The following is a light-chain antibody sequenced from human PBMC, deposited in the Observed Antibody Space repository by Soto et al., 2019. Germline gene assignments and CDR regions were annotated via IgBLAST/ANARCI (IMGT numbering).Light chain of an antibody. CDR1: RSINTY. J-gene: IGKJ1*01. CDR2: SAS. V-gene: IGKV1-39*01. Sequence: DIQMTQSPSSLSASVGDRVTITCRASRSINTYVNWYQQRPGKAPELLIYSASSLHTGVPSRLSGSGAGTDFTFTISSLLPEDFAFYYCQQTYSTPRTFGQGTKVDIK. CDR3: QQTYSTPRT.